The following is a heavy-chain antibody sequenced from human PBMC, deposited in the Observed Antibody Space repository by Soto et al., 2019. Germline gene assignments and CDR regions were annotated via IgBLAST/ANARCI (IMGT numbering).Heavy chain of an antibody. CDR2: ISAYNGNT. CDR1: GYTFTSYV. V-gene: IGHV1-18*01. Sequence: ASVKVSCKASGYTFTSYVISWVRQAPGQGLEWMGWISAYNGNTNYAQKLQGRVTMTTDTSTSTAYMELRSLRSDDTAVYYCARDYDFWSGYYDAFDIWGQGTMVTVSS. J-gene: IGHJ3*02. D-gene: IGHD3-3*01. CDR3: ARDYDFWSGYYDAFDI.